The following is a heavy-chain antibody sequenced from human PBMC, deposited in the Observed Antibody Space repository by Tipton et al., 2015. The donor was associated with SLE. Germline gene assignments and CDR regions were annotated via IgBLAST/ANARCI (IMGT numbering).Heavy chain of an antibody. CDR3: AISPRNIAVPGADY. CDR1: GVSISSSSYY. V-gene: IGHV4-39*07. D-gene: IGHD6-19*01. Sequence: LRLSCTVSGVSISSSSYYWGWIRQSPGKGLEWLGSIYVRGTPLYNPSLNSRITISVDTSRNQFSLRLTSMTAADTAVYYCAISPRNIAVPGADYWGQGTLVNVSS. J-gene: IGHJ4*02. CDR2: IYVRGTP.